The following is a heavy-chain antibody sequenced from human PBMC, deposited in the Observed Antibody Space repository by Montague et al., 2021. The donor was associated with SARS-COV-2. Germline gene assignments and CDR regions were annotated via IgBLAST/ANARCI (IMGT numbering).Heavy chain of an antibody. V-gene: IGHV4-59*08. CDR3: ARHGLEGAKTYYVGLDV. D-gene: IGHD1-26*01. Sequence: SETLSLTCTVSGGSISNYYWSWIRQPPGKGLEWIGYIHYSGSTSSHPSLKGRVTISIDTSKNQFSLNLSSVTAADTAIYYCARHGLEGAKTYYVGLDVWGQGTTVTVSS. CDR1: GGSISNYY. J-gene: IGHJ6*02. CDR2: IHYSGST.